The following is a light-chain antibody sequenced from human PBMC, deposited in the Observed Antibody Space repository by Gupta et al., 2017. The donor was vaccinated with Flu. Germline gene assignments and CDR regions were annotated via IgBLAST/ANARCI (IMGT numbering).Light chain of an antibody. CDR2: LGS. V-gene: IGKV2-28*01. CDR3: RQALQLPRT. CDR1: QSLLHSNGYNY. Sequence: VTPGEPASISCRSSQSLLHSNGYNYLDWYLQKPGQSPQLLIYLGSNRASGVPDRFSGSGSGTDFTLKISKVEAEDVGVYYCRQALQLPRTFGQGTKVEIK. J-gene: IGKJ1*01.